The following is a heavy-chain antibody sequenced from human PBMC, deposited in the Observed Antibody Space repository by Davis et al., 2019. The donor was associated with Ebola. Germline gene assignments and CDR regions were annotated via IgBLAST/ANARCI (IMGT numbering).Heavy chain of an antibody. CDR1: GASVSRGGSY. Sequence: PSETLSLTCTVSGASVSRGGSYWHWIRQHPGRDLEWIGYVYYSGSTSYNPSLQTRVTMSVDTSKNQFSLRLTSVTAADTAIYYCAREGTGYWGQGILVTVSS. CDR3: AREGTGY. CDR2: VYYSGST. J-gene: IGHJ4*02. D-gene: IGHD2-15*01. V-gene: IGHV4-61*08.